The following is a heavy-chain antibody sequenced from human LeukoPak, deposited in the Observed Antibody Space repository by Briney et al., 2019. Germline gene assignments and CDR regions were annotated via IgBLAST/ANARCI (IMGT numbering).Heavy chain of an antibody. V-gene: IGHV1-2*02. CDR2: IDPKSGGT. CDR1: GYTFIDYY. CDR3: ARAYSSGWYGSTDY. J-gene: IGHJ4*02. Sequence: ASVKVPCKASGYTFIDYYMHWVRQAPGQGLEWMGWIDPKSGGTSYAQKFQDRVAMIRDTSISTAYMELTRLRSDDTAVYYCARAYSSGWYGSTDYWGQGTLVTVSS. D-gene: IGHD6-19*01.